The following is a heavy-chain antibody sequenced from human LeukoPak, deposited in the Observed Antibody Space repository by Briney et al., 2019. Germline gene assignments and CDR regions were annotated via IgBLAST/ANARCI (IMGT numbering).Heavy chain of an antibody. CDR3: ARVTDFWSGASYNWFDP. CDR2: INHSGST. Sequence: SETLSLTCAVYGGSFSGYYWSWIRQPPGKGLEWIGEINHSGSTNYNPSLKSRVTISVDTSKNQFSLKLSSVTAADTAVYYCARVTDFWSGASYNWFDPWGQGTLVTVSS. D-gene: IGHD3-3*01. J-gene: IGHJ5*02. CDR1: GGSFSGYY. V-gene: IGHV4-34*01.